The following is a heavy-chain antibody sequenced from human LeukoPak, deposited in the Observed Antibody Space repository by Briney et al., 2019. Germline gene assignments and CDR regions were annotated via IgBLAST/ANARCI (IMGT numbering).Heavy chain of an antibody. CDR3: AKNYDFWSGGGLD. V-gene: IGHV3-48*01. Sequence: GGSLRLSCAASGFTFSDYTMNWVRQAPGKGLEWVSYIDLSGSTLYYVDSVKGRFTISRDNSKNTLYVQMNSLRAEDTAVYYCAKNYDFWSGGGLDWGQGTLVIVSS. J-gene: IGHJ4*02. CDR2: IDLSGSTL. D-gene: IGHD3-3*01. CDR1: GFTFSDYT.